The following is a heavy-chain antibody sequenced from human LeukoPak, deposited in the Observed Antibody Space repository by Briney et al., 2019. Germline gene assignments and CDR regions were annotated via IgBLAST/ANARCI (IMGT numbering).Heavy chain of an antibody. CDR3: ARGGGCSSTSCNSWFDP. Sequence: GGSLRLSCAASGFTFKSYAMTWVRQAPGKGLEWVSGISGSAGSTYYADAVKGRFTISRYNSKNTLYLQMNSLRVEDTAVYYCARGGGCSSTSCNSWFDPWGQGTLVTVSS. CDR1: GFTFKSYA. J-gene: IGHJ5*02. CDR2: ISGSAGST. D-gene: IGHD2-2*01. V-gene: IGHV3-23*01.